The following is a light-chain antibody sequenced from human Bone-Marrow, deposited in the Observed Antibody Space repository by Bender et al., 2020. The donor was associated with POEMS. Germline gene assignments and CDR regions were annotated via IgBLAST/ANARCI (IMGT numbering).Light chain of an antibody. CDR2: EVT. J-gene: IGLJ2*01. CDR3: ATWDTTLIGS. CDR1: NSDIGGYNS. Sequence: QSALTQPRSVSGSPGQSVTISCTGTNSDIGGYNSVSWYQHHPGKAPKLIIYEVTKRPSGIPDRFSGSKSGTSATLAISGVQSGDEADYYCATWDTTLIGSFGGGTKLTVL. V-gene: IGLV2-11*01.